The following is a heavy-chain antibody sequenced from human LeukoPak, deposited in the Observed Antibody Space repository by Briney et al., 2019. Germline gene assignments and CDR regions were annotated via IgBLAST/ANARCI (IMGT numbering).Heavy chain of an antibody. CDR1: GGSFSGYY. Sequence: SETLSLTCAVYGGSFSGYYWSWIRQPPGKELEWIGEINHSGSTNYNPSLKSRVTISVDTSKNQFSLKLSSVTAADTAVYYCARGPYCGGDCYYYYFDYWGQGTLVTVSS. D-gene: IGHD2-21*02. V-gene: IGHV4-34*01. CDR2: INHSGST. CDR3: ARGPYCGGDCYYYYFDY. J-gene: IGHJ4*02.